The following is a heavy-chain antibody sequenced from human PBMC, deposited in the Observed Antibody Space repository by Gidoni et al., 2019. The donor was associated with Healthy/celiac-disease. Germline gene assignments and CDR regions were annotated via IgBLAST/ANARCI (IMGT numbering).Heavy chain of an antibody. Sequence: QVQLVESGGGLVKPGGSLRLPCAASGFTFSDYDMRWIRQAPGKGLGWVSYIISSGSTIYYAESVKGRFTISRDNAKNSLYLQMTSLRAEDTAVYYCASSTYRLDYWGQGTLVTVSS. J-gene: IGHJ4*02. CDR3: ASSTYRLDY. D-gene: IGHD3-16*02. V-gene: IGHV3-11*01. CDR2: IISSGSTI. CDR1: GFTFSDYD.